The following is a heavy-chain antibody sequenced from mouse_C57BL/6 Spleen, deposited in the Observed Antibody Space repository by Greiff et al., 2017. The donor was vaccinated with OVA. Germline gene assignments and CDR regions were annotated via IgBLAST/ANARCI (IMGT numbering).Heavy chain of an antibody. CDR1: GYTFTSYW. Sequence: QVQLQQPGAELVKPGASVKLSCKASGYTFTSYWMQWVKQRPGQGLEWIGEIDPSDIYTNYNQKFKGKATLTVDTSSSTAYMQLSSLTSEDSAVYYCARRSVYYEWYFDVWGTGTTVTVSS. J-gene: IGHJ1*03. V-gene: IGHV1-50*01. CDR3: ARRSVYYEWYFDV. D-gene: IGHD2-4*01. CDR2: IDPSDIYT.